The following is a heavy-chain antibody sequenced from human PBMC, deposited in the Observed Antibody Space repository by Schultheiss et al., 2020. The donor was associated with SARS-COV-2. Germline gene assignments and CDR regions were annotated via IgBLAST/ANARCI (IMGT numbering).Heavy chain of an antibody. D-gene: IGHD6-25*01. CDR1: GFTVSSNY. CDR3: ARVQRDWFDP. J-gene: IGHJ5*02. CDR2: ISSNGGST. Sequence: GGSLRLSCAASGFTVSSNYMSWVRQAPGKGLEYVSAISSNGGSTYYADSVKGRFTISRDNSKNTLYLQMNSLRAEDTAVYYCARVQRDWFDPWGQGTLVTVSS. V-gene: IGHV3-64*04.